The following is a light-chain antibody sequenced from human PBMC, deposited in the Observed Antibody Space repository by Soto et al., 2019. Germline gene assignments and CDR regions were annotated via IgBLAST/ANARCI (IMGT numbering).Light chain of an antibody. CDR3: QQRSNWV. CDR2: DGS. V-gene: IGKV3-11*01. J-gene: IGKJ3*01. CDR1: QNLHSF. Sequence: EVVLTHSPATLSVSPGERVTLSCRASQNLHSFLNWYQQRPGQAPRPLIYDGSKRAAGVPDRISGDGSGTDYTLTISSLEPEDFAVYYCQQRSNWVFGPGTKVDIK.